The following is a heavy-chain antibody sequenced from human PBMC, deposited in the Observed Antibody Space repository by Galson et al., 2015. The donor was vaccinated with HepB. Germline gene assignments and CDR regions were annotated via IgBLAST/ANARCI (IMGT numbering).Heavy chain of an antibody. J-gene: IGHJ4*02. CDR2: TYYRSNWYN. Sequence: CAISGDSVSSKGAAWNWIRQSPSSGLEWLGRTYYRSNWYNDYAVSVKSRITINPDTSKNQVSLQLNSVTPEDTAVYYCAREGNFFDYWGPGILVTVSS. CDR3: AREGNFFDY. CDR1: GDSVSSKGAA. V-gene: IGHV6-1*01.